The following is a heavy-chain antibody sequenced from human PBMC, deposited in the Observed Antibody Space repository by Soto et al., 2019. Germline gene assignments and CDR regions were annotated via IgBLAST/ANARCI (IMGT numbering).Heavy chain of an antibody. D-gene: IGHD3-10*01. J-gene: IGHJ4*02. CDR1: GSTISSYA. V-gene: IGHV3-23*01. CDR2: ISGGGATT. Sequence: EVQLLESGGGLVQPGGSLRLSCAASGSTISSYAMWWVRQAQGKGLECVSAISGGGATTYYADSVEGRFTISRDNSVNTLYLQMTSLRAEDTAVYYCAFSSGSGSYYFDYWGQGTLVTVSS. CDR3: AFSSGSGSYYFDY.